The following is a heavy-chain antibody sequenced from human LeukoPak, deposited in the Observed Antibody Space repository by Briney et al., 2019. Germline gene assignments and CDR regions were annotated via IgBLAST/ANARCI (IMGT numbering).Heavy chain of an antibody. J-gene: IGHJ6*03. CDR3: ARCSSSWYPYYYYMDV. V-gene: IGHV4-38-2*02. CDR2: MYHSGST. D-gene: IGHD6-13*01. Sequence: PSETLSLTCSVSGYSISSAYYWGWIRQPPGKGLEWIGTMYHSGSTNYNPSLKSRVTISVDTSKNQFSLKLSSVTAADTAVYYCARCSSSWYPYYYYMDVWGKGTTVTISS. CDR1: GYSISSAYY.